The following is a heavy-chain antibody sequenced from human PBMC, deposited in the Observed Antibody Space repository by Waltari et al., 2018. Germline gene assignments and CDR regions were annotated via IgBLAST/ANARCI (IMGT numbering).Heavy chain of an antibody. CDR3: SRDQSEHYYGRDL. J-gene: IGHJ6*02. Sequence: EVQLVESGGGLVQPGRSLRLPCTVSGFTFGDYTLRWFRQATGKGLGWVGFIRSKAYGGTTEYGASAKGRVTNSRDDCKSVAYLQMNSLETEDTAMYYCSRDQSEHYYGRDLWGQGTTVTVSS. V-gene: IGHV3-49*03. CDR1: GFTFGDYT. CDR2: IRSKAYGGTT.